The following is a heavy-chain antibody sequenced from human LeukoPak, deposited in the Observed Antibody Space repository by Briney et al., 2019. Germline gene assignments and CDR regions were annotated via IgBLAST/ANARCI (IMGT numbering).Heavy chain of an antibody. CDR3: ARHTECSGGSCYSENWFDP. CDR1: GGSSSGYY. D-gene: IGHD2-15*01. J-gene: IGHJ5*02. CDR2: INHSGST. Sequence: PSETLSLTCAVYGGSSSGYYWSWIRQPPGKGLEWIGEINHSGSTNYNPSLKSRVTISVDTSKNQFSLKLSSVTAADTAVYYCARHTECSGGSCYSENWFDPWGQGTLVTVSS. V-gene: IGHV4-34*01.